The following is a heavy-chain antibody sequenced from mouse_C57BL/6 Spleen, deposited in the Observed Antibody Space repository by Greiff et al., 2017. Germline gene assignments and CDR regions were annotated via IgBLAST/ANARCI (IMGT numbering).Heavy chain of an antibody. V-gene: IGHV5-6*01. CDR2: ISNGGSYT. J-gene: IGHJ2*01. CDR1: GFTFSSYG. CDR3: ARQERPYYFDY. Sequence: EVQRVESGGDLVKPGGSLKLSCAASGFTFSSYGMSWVRQTPDKRLEWVATISNGGSYTYYPDSVKGRFTISRDNAKNTLYLQMSSLKSEDTAMYYCARQERPYYFDYWGQGTTLTVSS.